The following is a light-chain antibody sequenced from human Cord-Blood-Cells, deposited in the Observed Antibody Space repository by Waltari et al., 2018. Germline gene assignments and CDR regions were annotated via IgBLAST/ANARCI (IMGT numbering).Light chain of an antibody. J-gene: IGKJ2*03. CDR2: LGS. CDR3: MQALQTPYS. V-gene: IGKV2-28*01. Sequence: QSPLSLPVTHGEPASISCRSSQSLLHSNGYNYLDWYLQKPGQSPQLLIYLGSNRASGVPDRFSGSGSGTDFTLKISRVEAEDVGVYYCMQALQTPYSFGQGTKLEIK. CDR1: QSLLHSNGYNY.